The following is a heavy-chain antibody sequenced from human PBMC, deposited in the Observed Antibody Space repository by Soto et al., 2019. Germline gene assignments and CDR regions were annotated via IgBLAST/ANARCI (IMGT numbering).Heavy chain of an antibody. V-gene: IGHV5-10-1*01. CDR2: IDLSDSYT. J-gene: IGHJ4*02. Sequence: GESLKISCKGSGYSFTNYWITWVRQMPGKGLEWMGRIDLSDSYTSYSPSFQGHVTISADKSISTSYLQWSSLKASDSAMYYCARHFMARGVSTPFDYWGQGSLVTVSS. D-gene: IGHD3-10*01. CDR1: GYSFTNYW. CDR3: ARHFMARGVSTPFDY.